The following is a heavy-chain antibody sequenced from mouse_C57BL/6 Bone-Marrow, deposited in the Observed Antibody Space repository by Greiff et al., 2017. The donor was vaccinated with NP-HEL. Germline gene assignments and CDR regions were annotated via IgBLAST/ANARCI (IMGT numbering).Heavy chain of an antibody. CDR1: GYAFTNYL. Sequence: QVQLQQSGAELVRPGTSVKVSCKASGYAFTNYLIEWVKQRPGQGLEWIGVINPGSGGTNYNEKFKGKATLTADKSSSTTYMQLSSLTSEDSAVYFCARGYCDRSWFAYWGQGTLVTVSA. D-gene: IGHD1-1*01. CDR3: ARGYCDRSWFAY. CDR2: INPGSGGT. V-gene: IGHV1-54*01. J-gene: IGHJ3*01.